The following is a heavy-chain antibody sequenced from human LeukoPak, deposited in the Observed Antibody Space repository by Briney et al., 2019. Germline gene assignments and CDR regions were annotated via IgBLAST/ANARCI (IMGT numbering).Heavy chain of an antibody. CDR1: GYTFTSYA. J-gene: IGHJ6*02. Sequence: ASVKVSCKASGYTFTSYAMNWVRQAPGQGLEWMGWINTNTGNPTYAQGFTGRFVFSLDTSVSTAYLQISSLKAEDTAVYYCARSLASSGWLYYYYYYGMDVWGQGTTVTVSS. V-gene: IGHV7-4-1*02. D-gene: IGHD6-19*01. CDR2: INTNTGNP. CDR3: ARSLASSGWLYYYYYYGMDV.